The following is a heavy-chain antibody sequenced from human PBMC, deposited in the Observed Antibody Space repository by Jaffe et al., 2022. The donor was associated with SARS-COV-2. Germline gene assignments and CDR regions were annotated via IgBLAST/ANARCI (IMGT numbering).Heavy chain of an antibody. Sequence: QLQLQESGPGLVKPSETLSLTCTVSGGSISSSSYYWGWIRQPPGKGLEWIGSIYYSGSTYYNPSLKSRVTISVDTSKNQFSLKLSSVTAADTAVYYCARLGSTLRSIAVAGIRWGQGTLVTVSS. CDR2: IYYSGST. CDR1: GGSISSSSYY. V-gene: IGHV4-39*01. CDR3: ARLGSTLRSIAVAGIR. J-gene: IGHJ4*02. D-gene: IGHD6-19*01.